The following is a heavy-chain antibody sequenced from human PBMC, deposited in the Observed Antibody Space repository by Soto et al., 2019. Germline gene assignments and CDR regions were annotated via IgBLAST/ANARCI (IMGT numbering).Heavy chain of an antibody. CDR2: IWYDGSNK. Sequence: GGSLRLSCAAAGFTFSSYGMHWVRQAPGKGLGWVAVIWYDGSNKYYADYVKGRFTISRDNSKNTLYLQMNILRAEDTAVYYCARSGSSWSDAFDIWGQGTMVTVSS. CDR1: GFTFSSYG. CDR3: ARSGSSWSDAFDI. V-gene: IGHV3-33*01. J-gene: IGHJ3*02. D-gene: IGHD6-13*01.